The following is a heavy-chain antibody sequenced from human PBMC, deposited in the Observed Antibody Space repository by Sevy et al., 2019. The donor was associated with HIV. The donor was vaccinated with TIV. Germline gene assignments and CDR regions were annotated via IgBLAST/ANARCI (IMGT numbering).Heavy chain of an antibody. D-gene: IGHD1-26*01. Sequence: SETLSLTCTVSGGSITSLYWNWIRQPPGKGLEWIANSYYNGHINYNPSLKSRVTLSIDTSKNQFSLRLSSVTAADTTMYDCAGRNAWGKGYSWGQGTLVTVSS. V-gene: IGHV4-59*08. J-gene: IGHJ4*02. CDR2: SYYNGHI. CDR1: GGSITSLY. CDR3: AGRNAWGKGYS.